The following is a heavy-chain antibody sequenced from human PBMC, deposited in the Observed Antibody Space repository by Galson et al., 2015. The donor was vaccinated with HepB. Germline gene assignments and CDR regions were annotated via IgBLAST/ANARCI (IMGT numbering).Heavy chain of an antibody. CDR3: ARHAAGWNDGRYRSQRKYIDV. D-gene: IGHD1-1*01. CDR1: GFIFRDYD. J-gene: IGHJ6*03. CDR2: ISYDGSQK. V-gene: IGHV3-30*03. Sequence: SLRLSCAGSGFIFRDYDMHWVRQTPGKGLEWVAFISYDGSQKNCRDSVKGRFTISRDNSKNTLSLQMNSLRTEDTSLYYCARHAAGWNDGRYRSQRKYIDVWGKGTSVIVS.